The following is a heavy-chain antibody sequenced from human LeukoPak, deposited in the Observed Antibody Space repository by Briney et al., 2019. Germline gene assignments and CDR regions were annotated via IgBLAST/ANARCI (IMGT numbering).Heavy chain of an antibody. V-gene: IGHV3-23*01. Sequence: PGGSLRLSCAASGFGFNNYAMSWVRQAPGKGLEWVSSIGATGGTTYYEDSVKGRFTISRDNSKNTLYLQMNSLRAEDTAVYYCAKDRTYSSGWHKFDPWGQGTLVTVSS. CDR2: IGATGGTT. CDR1: GFGFNNYA. J-gene: IGHJ5*02. D-gene: IGHD6-19*01. CDR3: AKDRTYSSGWHKFDP.